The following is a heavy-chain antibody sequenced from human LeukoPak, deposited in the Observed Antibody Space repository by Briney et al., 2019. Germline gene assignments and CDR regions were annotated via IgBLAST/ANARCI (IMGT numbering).Heavy chain of an antibody. D-gene: IGHD3-3*01. CDR2: MNPNSGNT. Sequence: ASVKVSCKASGYTFTSYDINWVRQATGQGLEWMGWMNPNSGNTGYAQKFQGRVTITRNTSISTAYMELNSLRSEDTAVYYCARARGYDSPVDYWGQGTLVTVSS. V-gene: IGHV1-8*03. CDR1: GYTFTSYD. CDR3: ARARGYDSPVDY. J-gene: IGHJ4*02.